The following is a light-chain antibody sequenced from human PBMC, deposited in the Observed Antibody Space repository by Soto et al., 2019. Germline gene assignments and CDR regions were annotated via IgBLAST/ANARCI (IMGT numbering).Light chain of an antibody. CDR1: QSVTSSY. Sequence: EIVLTQSPATLSLSPGARAPLSCRASQSVTSSYLAWWQQKPGQAPRLLIYGASSRATGIPDRFSGSGSGTDFTLTISRLEPEDFAVYYCRQRSNWPITFGQGTRLEIK. V-gene: IGKV3D-20*02. CDR2: GAS. CDR3: RQRSNWPIT. J-gene: IGKJ5*01.